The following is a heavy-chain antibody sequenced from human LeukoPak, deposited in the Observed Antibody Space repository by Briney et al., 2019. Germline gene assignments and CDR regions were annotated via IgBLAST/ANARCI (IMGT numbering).Heavy chain of an antibody. CDR2: ISSSGSTI. CDR3: ARDPGRAFDY. D-gene: IGHD1-26*01. CDR1: GFTFSSYE. Sequence: GGSLRLSCAASGFTFSSYEMNWVRQAPGKGLEWVSYISSSGSTIYYADSVKGRFTIPRDNAKNSLYLQMNSLRAEDTAVYYCARDPGRAFDYWGQGTLVTVSS. J-gene: IGHJ4*02. V-gene: IGHV3-48*03.